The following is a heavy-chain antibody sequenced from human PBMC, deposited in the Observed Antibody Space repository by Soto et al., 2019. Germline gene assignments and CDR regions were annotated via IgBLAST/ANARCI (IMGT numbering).Heavy chain of an antibody. D-gene: IGHD2-15*01. CDR1: GFTFSSYA. V-gene: IGHV3-30-3*01. CDR3: ARVPSSSGRAPFDY. CDR2: ISYGGSNK. Sequence: QVQLVESGGGVVQPGSSLILSCAASGFTFSSYARHWVRQAPGKGLEWVAVISYGGSNKYYADSVKGRFTISRDNSRNTMYLQMPSLRPEDTAVYYCARVPSSSGRAPFDYWGQGTLVTFAS. J-gene: IGHJ4*02.